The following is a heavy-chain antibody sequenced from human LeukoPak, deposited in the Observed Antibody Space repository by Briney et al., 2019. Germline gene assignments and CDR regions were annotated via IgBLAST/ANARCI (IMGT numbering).Heavy chain of an antibody. CDR2: INTDGRTI. CDR1: GFTFSRYS. CDR3: VRSAFLTTEFYFDY. J-gene: IGHJ4*01. D-gene: IGHD4-11*01. V-gene: IGHV3-74*01. Sequence: PGGSLRLSCAASGFTFSRYSMHWVRQAPGKGLVWVSRINTDGRTITYADSVKGRFTISRDNAKNTLYLQMNSLRAEDTAVYYCVRSAFLTTEFYFDYWGHGTLVTVSS.